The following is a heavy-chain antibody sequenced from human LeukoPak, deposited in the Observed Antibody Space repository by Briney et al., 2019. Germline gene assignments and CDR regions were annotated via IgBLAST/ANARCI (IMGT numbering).Heavy chain of an antibody. V-gene: IGHV6-1*01. D-gene: IGHD3-16*01. CDR2: TRYRSTWNT. J-gene: IGHJ4*02. CDR3: VIAFNWAFDY. Sequence: SQTLSLTCAISGDSVSSKSVSWGWMRQSPSRGLEYLGRTRYRSTWNTFYSLSVEGRITINAGTSRNEVSLRLSSVTPEDTALYYFVIAFNWAFDYWGQGTLVTVSS. CDR1: GDSVSSKSVS.